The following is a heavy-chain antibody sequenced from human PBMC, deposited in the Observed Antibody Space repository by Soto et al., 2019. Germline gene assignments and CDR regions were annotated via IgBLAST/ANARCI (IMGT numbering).Heavy chain of an antibody. CDR3: ARDRDYYYGMDV. D-gene: IGHD3-10*01. Sequence: LRLSCAASGFTFSSYGMHWVRQAPGKGLEWVAVIWYDGSNKYYADSVKGRFTISRDNSKNTLYLQMNSLRAEDTAVYYCARDRDYYYGMDVWGQGTTVTVSS. CDR1: GFTFSSYG. V-gene: IGHV3-33*01. CDR2: IWYDGSNK. J-gene: IGHJ6*02.